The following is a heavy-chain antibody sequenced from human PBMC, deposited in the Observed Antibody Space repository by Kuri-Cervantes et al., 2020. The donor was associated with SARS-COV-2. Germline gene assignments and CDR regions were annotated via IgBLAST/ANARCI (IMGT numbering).Heavy chain of an antibody. V-gene: IGHV4-39*01. CDR2: IYYSGST. J-gene: IGHJ4*02. Sequence: GSLRLSCTVSGGSITSADYYWSWIRQPPGKGLEWIGSIYYSGSTYYNPSLKSRVTISVDTSKNQFSLKLSSVTAADTAVYYCARLEPTMVRIAGDGGGFDYWGQGTLVTVSS. CDR3: ARLEPTMVRIAGDGGGFDY. D-gene: IGHD3-10*01. CDR1: GGSITSADYY.